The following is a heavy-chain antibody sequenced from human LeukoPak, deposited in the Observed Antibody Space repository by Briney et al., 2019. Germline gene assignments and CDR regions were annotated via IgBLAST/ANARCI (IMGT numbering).Heavy chain of an antibody. CDR3: TSLPPPISGFDAFDI. V-gene: IGHV3-73*01. CDR2: IRSKANSYAT. Sequence: PGGSLRLSCAASGFTFSGSAMHWVRQASGKGLEWVGRIRSKANSYATAYAASVKGRFTISRDDSKNTAYLQMNSLKTEDTAVYYCTSLPPPISGFDAFDIWGQGTMVTVSS. CDR1: GFTFSGSA. D-gene: IGHD1-26*01. J-gene: IGHJ3*02.